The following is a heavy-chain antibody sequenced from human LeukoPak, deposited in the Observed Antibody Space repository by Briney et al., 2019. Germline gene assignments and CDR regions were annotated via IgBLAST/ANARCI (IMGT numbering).Heavy chain of an antibody. CDR1: GYSFTSYN. CDR2: IKPSGGNT. V-gene: IGHV1-46*01. D-gene: IGHD6-13*01. J-gene: IGHJ4*02. Sequence: ASVKVSCKTSGYSFTSYNLHWVRQAPGQRLEWMGIIKPSGGNTSYAQKFQGRVTMTRDTSTSTVYMELSSLRSEDTAVYYCARDPDSSWYDYWGPGTLVTVSS. CDR3: ARDPDSSWYDY.